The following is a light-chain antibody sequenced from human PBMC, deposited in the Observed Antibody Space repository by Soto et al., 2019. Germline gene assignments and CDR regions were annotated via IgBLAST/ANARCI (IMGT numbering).Light chain of an antibody. CDR1: QSVSSNY. Sequence: ELVLTQSPGTLSLSPGERATLSCRASQSVSSNYLAWYQQKPGQAPRLLIYDASNRATGIPDRFSGSGSGTDFTLTISRLEPEDFAVYYCQQYGTSLLTFGPGTKVDIK. CDR2: DAS. V-gene: IGKV3-20*01. J-gene: IGKJ3*01. CDR3: QQYGTSLLT.